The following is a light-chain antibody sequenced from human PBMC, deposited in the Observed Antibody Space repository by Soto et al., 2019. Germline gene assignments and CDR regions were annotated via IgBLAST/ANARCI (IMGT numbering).Light chain of an antibody. J-gene: IGKJ5*01. CDR2: DAS. V-gene: IGKV3-11*01. Sequence: EIVLTQSPATLSLSPGERATLSCRASQSVSSYLAWYQQKPGQAPRLLIYDASNRATGIPASFSGSGSGTDFTIPTSSLERGDFALYHRLQRSQWYITFGQGTRLEIK. CDR1: QSVSSY. CDR3: LQRSQWYIT.